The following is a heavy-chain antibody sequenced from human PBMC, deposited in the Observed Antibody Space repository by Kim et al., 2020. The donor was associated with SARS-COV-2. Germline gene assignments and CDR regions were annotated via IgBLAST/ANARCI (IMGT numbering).Heavy chain of an antibody. CDR1: GGTFSSYA. CDR2: IIPIFGTA. D-gene: IGHD3-10*01. Sequence: SVKVSCKASGGTFSSYAISWVRQAPGQGLEWMGGIIPIFGTANYAQKFQGRVTITADESTSTAYMELSSLRPEDTAVYYCASKVSGRGSPALVDVWGQGTTVTVSS. J-gene: IGHJ6*02. CDR3: ASKVSGRGSPALVDV. V-gene: IGHV1-69*13.